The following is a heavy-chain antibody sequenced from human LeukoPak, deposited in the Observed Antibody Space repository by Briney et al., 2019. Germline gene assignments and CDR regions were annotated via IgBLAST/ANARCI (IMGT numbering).Heavy chain of an antibody. CDR1: GGSFSGYY. V-gene: IGHV4-34*01. J-gene: IGHJ4*02. CDR3: ASRADYYDSSGYYPYYFDY. D-gene: IGHD3-22*01. Sequence: SETLSLTCAVYGGSFSGYYWSWVRQPPGKGLEWIGEINHSGSTNYNPSLKSRVTISVDTSKNQFSLKLSSVTAADTAVYYCASRADYYDSSGYYPYYFDYWGQGTLVTVSS. CDR2: INHSGST.